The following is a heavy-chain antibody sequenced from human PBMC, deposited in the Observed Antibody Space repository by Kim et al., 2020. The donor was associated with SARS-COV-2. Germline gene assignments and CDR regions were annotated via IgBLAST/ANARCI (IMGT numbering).Heavy chain of an antibody. D-gene: IGHD6-13*01. V-gene: IGHV4-4*02. CDR3: AGYRGSAAGNTFDY. Sequence: SPSHKSRVSISVDKSKNQFSLKLGSVTAADTAVYYCAGYRGSAAGNTFDYWGQGTLVTVSS. J-gene: IGHJ4*02.